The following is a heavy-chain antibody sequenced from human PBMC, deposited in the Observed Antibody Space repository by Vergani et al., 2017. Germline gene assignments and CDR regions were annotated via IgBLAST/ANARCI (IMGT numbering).Heavy chain of an antibody. Sequence: QVQLVQSGAEVKKPGSSVKVSCKASGGTFSSYTISWVRQAPGQGLEWMGRIIPILGIANYAQKFQGRVTLTADKSTSTAYMELSSLRSEDTAVYYCAIDQSITMVRGVVYGMDVWGQGTTVTVSS. J-gene: IGHJ6*02. D-gene: IGHD3-10*01. CDR3: AIDQSITMVRGVVYGMDV. CDR2: IIPILGIA. V-gene: IGHV1-69*08. CDR1: GGTFSSYT.